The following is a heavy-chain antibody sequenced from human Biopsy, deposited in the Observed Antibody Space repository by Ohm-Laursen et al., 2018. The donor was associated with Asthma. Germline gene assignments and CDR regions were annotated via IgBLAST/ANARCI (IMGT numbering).Heavy chain of an antibody. D-gene: IGHD3-3*01. CDR1: GGSISSSSYY. V-gene: IGHV4-39*01. CDR3: ARFTASITIFGVVNNWFDP. CDR2: IYYSGST. J-gene: IGHJ5*02. Sequence: SHTLSLTCTVSGGSISSSSYYWGWIRQPPGKGLERIGSIYYSGSTYYNPSLKSRVTISVDTSKNQFSLKLSSVTAADTAVYYCARFTASITIFGVVNNWFDPWGQGTLVTVSS.